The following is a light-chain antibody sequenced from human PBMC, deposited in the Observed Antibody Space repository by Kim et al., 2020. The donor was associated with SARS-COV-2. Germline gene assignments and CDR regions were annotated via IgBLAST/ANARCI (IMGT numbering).Light chain of an antibody. Sequence: ASGGDRVTITCRSSQSIYSYLAWYQQKPGNVPKILIYKASTLESGVPSRFSGSESGTEFTLTISSLQPDDFATYYCQQFYTYPITIGQGTRLEIK. CDR1: QSIYSY. CDR2: KAS. V-gene: IGKV1-5*03. CDR3: QQFYTYPIT. J-gene: IGKJ5*01.